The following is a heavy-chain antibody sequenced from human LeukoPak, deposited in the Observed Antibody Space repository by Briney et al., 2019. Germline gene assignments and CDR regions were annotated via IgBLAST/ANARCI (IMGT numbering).Heavy chain of an antibody. V-gene: IGHV4-34*01. D-gene: IGHD3-10*01. Sequence: SETLSLTCAVYGGSFSDYYWSWIRQPPGKGLEWIGEINHSGSTNYNPSLKSRVTISVDTSKNQFSLKLSSVTAADTAVYYCARVYMVRGVRSESWGQGTLVTVSS. CDR3: ARVYMVRGVRSES. J-gene: IGHJ5*01. CDR2: INHSGST. CDR1: GGSFSDYY.